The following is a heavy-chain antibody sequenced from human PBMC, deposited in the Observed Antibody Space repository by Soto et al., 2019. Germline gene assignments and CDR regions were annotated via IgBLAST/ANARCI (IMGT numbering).Heavy chain of an antibody. J-gene: IGHJ2*01. CDR1: GFTFSNYV. V-gene: IGHV3-64*01. D-gene: IGHD2-15*01. CDR2: ISSNGGST. CDR3: ARGGFCSGGSCYSKLRPWYFDL. Sequence: PGGSLRLSCAASGFTFSNYVMHWVRQAPGKGLEYVSVISSNGGSTYYANSVKDRFTISRDNSKNTLYLEMGALRAEDMAIYYCARGGFCSGGSCYSKLRPWYFDLWGRGTLVTVSS.